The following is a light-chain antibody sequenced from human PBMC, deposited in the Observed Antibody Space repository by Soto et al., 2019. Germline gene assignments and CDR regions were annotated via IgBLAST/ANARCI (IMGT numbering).Light chain of an antibody. CDR3: SSYAGSNILL. CDR2: EVT. J-gene: IGLJ3*02. CDR1: SSDVGGYNY. Sequence: QSALTQPPSASGSPGQSVTISCTGSSSDVGGYNYVSWYQQHPGKAPKLMIYEVTKRPSGVPERFSGSKSGNTASLTVSGLQAEDEADYYCSSYAGSNILLFGGGTKLTVL. V-gene: IGLV2-8*01.